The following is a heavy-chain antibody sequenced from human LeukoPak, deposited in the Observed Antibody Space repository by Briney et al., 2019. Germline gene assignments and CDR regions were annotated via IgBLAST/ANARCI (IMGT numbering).Heavy chain of an antibody. Sequence: ASVTVSCTASGYTFTSYGISWVRQAPGQGLEWMGWISAYNGNTNYAQKLQGRVTMTTDTSTSTAYMELRSLRSDDTAVYYCALNSGDRGDYWGQGTLVTVSS. J-gene: IGHJ4*02. V-gene: IGHV1-18*01. D-gene: IGHD7-27*01. CDR3: ALNSGDRGDY. CDR1: GYTFTSYG. CDR2: ISAYNGNT.